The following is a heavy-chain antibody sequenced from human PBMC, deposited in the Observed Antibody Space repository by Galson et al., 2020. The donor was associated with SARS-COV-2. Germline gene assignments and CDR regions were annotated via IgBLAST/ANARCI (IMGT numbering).Heavy chain of an antibody. CDR3: ARGDLGEARFYDISGGYYYYGMDV. D-gene: IGHD3-9*01. V-gene: IGHV1-69*13. Sequence: SSVKVSCKASGGTFSSYAISWVRQAPGQGLEWMGGIIPIFGTANYAQKFQGRVTITADESTSTAYMELSSLRSEDTAVYYCARGDLGEARFYDISGGYYYYGMDVWGQGTTVTVSS. CDR2: IIPIFGTA. CDR1: GGTFSSYA. J-gene: IGHJ6*02.